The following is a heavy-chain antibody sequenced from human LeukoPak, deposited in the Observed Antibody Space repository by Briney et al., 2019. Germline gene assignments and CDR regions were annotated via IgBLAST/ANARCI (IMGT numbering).Heavy chain of an antibody. Sequence: GGSLRLSCAASGFTVSSNYMSWVRQAPGKGLEWVSVIYSGGSKYYADSVKGRFTISRDNSKNTLYLQMNSLRAEDTAVYYCARDTRRIQLSSFDPWGQGTLVTVSS. D-gene: IGHD5-18*01. J-gene: IGHJ5*02. V-gene: IGHV3-66*02. CDR2: IYSGGSK. CDR1: GFTVSSNY. CDR3: ARDTRRIQLSSFDP.